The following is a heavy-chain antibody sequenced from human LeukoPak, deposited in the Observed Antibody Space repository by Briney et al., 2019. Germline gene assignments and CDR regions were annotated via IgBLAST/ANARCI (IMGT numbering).Heavy chain of an antibody. CDR3: AKAVGGDCSNPRCYGYGMDA. V-gene: IGHV3-30*18. CDR1: GLTFSTNG. D-gene: IGHD2-2*01. J-gene: IGHJ6*02. CDR2: ISYDGNDK. Sequence: PGGSLRLSCAASGLTFSTNGMPWVRQAPGKGLEWMAGISYDGNDKDHADSVKGRFTISRDNSKNTLYLQMNSLRAEDTAVYYCAKAVGGDCSNPRCYGYGMDAWGQGTTVTVSS.